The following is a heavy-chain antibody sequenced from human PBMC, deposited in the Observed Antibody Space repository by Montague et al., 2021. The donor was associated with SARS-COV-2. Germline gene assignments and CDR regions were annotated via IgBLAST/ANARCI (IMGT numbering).Heavy chain of an antibody. CDR3: ARHERQWLRLYPYYFDY. J-gene: IGHJ4*03. CDR2: VYQSGSS. V-gene: IGHV4-34*01. CDR1: GWSFSGYY. Sequence: SETLSLTCAVYGWSFSGYYWSWIRQPPGKALEWIGRVYQSGSSYYNPSLKSRDTISVDTSKNLFSLQLSSVTAADTSVYYCARHERQWLRLYPYYFDYWVNRTLITAS. D-gene: IGHD5-12*01.